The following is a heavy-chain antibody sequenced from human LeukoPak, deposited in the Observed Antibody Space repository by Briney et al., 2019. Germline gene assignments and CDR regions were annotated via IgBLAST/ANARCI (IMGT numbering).Heavy chain of an antibody. Sequence: PSETLSLTCTVSGGSISSYYWSWIRQSPGKGLEWIGYIYYDGSTNYNPSLRGRVTISVDTPKNQFSLKLSSVTAADTAVYYCARSDGYGLVGIWGQGTMVTVSS. CDR3: ARSDGYGLVGI. J-gene: IGHJ3*02. CDR1: GGSISSYY. CDR2: IYYDGST. D-gene: IGHD3-10*01. V-gene: IGHV4-59*12.